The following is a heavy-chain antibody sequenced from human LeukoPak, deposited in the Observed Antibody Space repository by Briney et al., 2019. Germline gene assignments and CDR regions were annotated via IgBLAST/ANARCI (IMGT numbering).Heavy chain of an antibody. CDR3: ARAQHDIVVVPAAPIYYYYYMDV. J-gene: IGHJ6*03. D-gene: IGHD2-2*01. V-gene: IGHV1-46*01. CDR1: GYTFTSYY. CDR2: INPSGGST. Sequence: ASVKVSCKASGYTFTSYYMHWVRQAPGQGLEWMGIINPSGGSTSYAQKFQGRVTMTRDMSTSTVYMELSSLRSEDTAVYYCARAQHDIVVVPAAPIYYYYYMDVWGKGTTVTVSS.